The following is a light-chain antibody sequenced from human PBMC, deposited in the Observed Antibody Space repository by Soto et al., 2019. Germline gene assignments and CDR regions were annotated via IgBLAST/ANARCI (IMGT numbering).Light chain of an antibody. CDR3: QPYNSYSRDT. CDR2: DAS. V-gene: IGKV1-5*01. J-gene: IGKJ4*01. CDR1: QSISSW. Sequence: DIQMTQSPSTLSASVGDRVTITCRASQSISSWLAWYQQKPGKAPKLLIYDASSLESGVPSRFSGSGSGTEFTLTISSLQPDDFATYYCQPYNSYSRDTFGGGTKVEIK.